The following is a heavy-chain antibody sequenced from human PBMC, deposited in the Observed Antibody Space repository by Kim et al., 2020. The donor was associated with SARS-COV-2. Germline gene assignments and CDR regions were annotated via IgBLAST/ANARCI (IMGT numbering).Heavy chain of an antibody. Sequence: GGSLRLSCAASGFTFSSYGMHWVRQAPGKGLEWVAVIWYDGSNKYYADSVKGRFTISRDNSKNTLYLQMNSLRAEDTAVYYCARDFASGRYGIDYWGQGTLVTVSS. CDR3: ARDFASGRYGIDY. CDR1: GFTFSSYG. J-gene: IGHJ4*02. CDR2: IWYDGSNK. D-gene: IGHD1-1*01. V-gene: IGHV3-33*01.